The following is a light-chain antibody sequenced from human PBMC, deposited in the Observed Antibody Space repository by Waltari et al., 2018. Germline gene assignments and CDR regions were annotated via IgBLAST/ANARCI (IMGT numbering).Light chain of an antibody. J-gene: IGKJ1*01. CDR3: LQDYSYPRT. Sequence: AIHLTQSPSSLSASVGDRITITCRASQGISSALAWYQQKPGESPKFLIYDASSLQSGVPSRFSGSGSGTDFTLTISSLQPDDFATYYCLQDYSYPRTFGQGTKVEIK. CDR2: DAS. V-gene: IGKV1-13*02. CDR1: QGISSA.